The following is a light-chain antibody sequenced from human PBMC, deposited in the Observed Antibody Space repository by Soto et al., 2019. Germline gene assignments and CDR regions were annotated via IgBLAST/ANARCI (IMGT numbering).Light chain of an antibody. CDR2: AAS. CDR1: QGISNY. CDR3: QHYNSAPPFT. V-gene: IGKV1-27*01. J-gene: IGKJ4*01. Sequence: DIQMTQSPSSLSASVGDRVTITCRASQGISNYLAWYQQKPGKVPNLLIHAASTLHSGVPSRFSGSGSGTDFTLPINSLKPQDVGTYYRQHYNSAPPFTFGGGTKVDLK.